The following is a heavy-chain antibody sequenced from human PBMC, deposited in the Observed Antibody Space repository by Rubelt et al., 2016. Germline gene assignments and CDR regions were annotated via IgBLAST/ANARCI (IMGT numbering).Heavy chain of an antibody. J-gene: IGHJ4*02. D-gene: IGHD3-3*01. V-gene: IGHV5-51*01. Sequence: KPGESLKISCKGSGYSFTSYWIGWVRQMPGKGLEWMGIIYPDSDTRYSPSFQGLVTISADQSIDTAYLQWSSLKASDTAMYFCARQPSGYFAQDHWGQGTLVTVSS. CDR1: GYSFTSYW. CDR3: ARQPSGYFAQDH. CDR2: IYPDSDT.